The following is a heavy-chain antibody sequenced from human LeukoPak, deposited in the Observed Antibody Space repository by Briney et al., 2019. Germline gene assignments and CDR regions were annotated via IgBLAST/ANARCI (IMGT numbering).Heavy chain of an antibody. Sequence: SETLSLTCTVSGGSISSGGYYWSWIRQHPGKGLEWIGYIYYSGSTYYNPSLKSRVTISVDTSKNQFSLKLSSVTAADTAVYYCARDSEDCSGGSCYPNGWFDPWGQGTLVTVSS. CDR2: IYYSGST. J-gene: IGHJ5*02. V-gene: IGHV4-31*03. CDR3: ARDSEDCSGGSCYPNGWFDP. D-gene: IGHD2-15*01. CDR1: GGSISSGGYY.